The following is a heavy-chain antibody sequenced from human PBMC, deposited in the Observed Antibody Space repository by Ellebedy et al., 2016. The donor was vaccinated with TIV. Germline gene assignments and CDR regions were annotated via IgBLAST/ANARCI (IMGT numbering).Heavy chain of an antibody. CDR1: RFTFNSYV. J-gene: IGHJ6*02. CDR2: ISASGHRT. Sequence: PGGSLRLSCVASRFTFNSYVMSWVRQAPGKGLEWVSAISASGHRTFYADSVKGRFTISRDNSKNTLLLQMYSLRVDDTAVYYCAKARRGDYVIFGLDVWGQGTTVPVSS. D-gene: IGHD4-17*01. V-gene: IGHV3-23*01. CDR3: AKARRGDYVIFGLDV.